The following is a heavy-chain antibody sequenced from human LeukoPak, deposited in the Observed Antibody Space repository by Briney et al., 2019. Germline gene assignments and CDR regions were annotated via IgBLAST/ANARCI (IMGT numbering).Heavy chain of an antibody. CDR1: GFTFSNSW. J-gene: IGHJ4*02. CDR2: MNTDGSGK. CDR3: GRDPAWGAIDY. V-gene: IGHV3-7*01. D-gene: IGHD7-27*01. Sequence: GGSLRLSCVASGFTFSNSWMSWVRQAPGKGLDSLANMNTDGSGKYYVASVRGRFTISRDNAKNSLYLQMNSLRAEDTAVYYCGRDPAWGAIDYWGQGTLVTVSS.